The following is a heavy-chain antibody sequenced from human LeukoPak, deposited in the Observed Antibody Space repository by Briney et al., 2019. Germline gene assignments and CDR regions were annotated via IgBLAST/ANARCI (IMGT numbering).Heavy chain of an antibody. CDR1: GGSFSGYY. D-gene: IGHD2-15*01. Sequence: PSETLSLTCAVNGGSFSGYYWIWIRQPPGKGLEWIGEIIHSGSTNYNPSLKSRVTISVDTSKNQFSLKLSSVTAADTAVYYCARGGECGSCDGFDMWGQGIMVTVSS. CDR3: ARGGECGSCDGFDM. V-gene: IGHV4-34*01. J-gene: IGHJ3*02. CDR2: IIHSGST.